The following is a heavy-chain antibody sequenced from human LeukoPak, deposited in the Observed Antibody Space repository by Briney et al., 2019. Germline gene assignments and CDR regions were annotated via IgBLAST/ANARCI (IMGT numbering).Heavy chain of an antibody. V-gene: IGHV3-30-3*01. Sequence: PGGSLRLSCAASGFTFSSSAMHWVRQAPDKGLEWVAVISYDGSDKYYADSVKGRFTISRDNSQNTLYLQMNSLRAEDTTVYYCARGEKTTAGDYFDYWGQGILVTVSS. D-gene: IGHD4-17*01. CDR3: ARGEKTTAGDYFDY. J-gene: IGHJ4*02. CDR1: GFTFSSSA. CDR2: ISYDGSDK.